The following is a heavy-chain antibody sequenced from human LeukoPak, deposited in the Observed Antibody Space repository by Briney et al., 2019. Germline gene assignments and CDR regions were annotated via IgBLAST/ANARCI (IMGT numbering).Heavy chain of an antibody. D-gene: IGHD4-23*01. CDR3: ARDPGGNPTHFDY. V-gene: IGHV4-30-2*01. J-gene: IGHJ4*02. CDR2: IYHSGST. CDR1: GGSISSGGYY. Sequence: PSEALSLTCTVSGGSISSGGYYWSCIRQPPGKGLEWIGYIYHSGSTYYNPSLKSRVTISVDRSKNQFSLKLSSVTAADTAVYYCARDPGGNPTHFDYWGQGTLVTVSS.